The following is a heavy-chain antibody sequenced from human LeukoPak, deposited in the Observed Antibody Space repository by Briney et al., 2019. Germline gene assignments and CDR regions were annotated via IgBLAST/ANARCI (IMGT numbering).Heavy chain of an antibody. Sequence: ASVKVSCKASGYTFTGYYMHWVRQAPGQGLEWMGWINPNSGGTNYAQKFQGRVTMTRDTSISTAYMELSRLRSDDTAVYYCARGAGRIVVVPAASPGGYWGQGTLVTVSS. CDR1: GYTFTGYY. CDR2: INPNSGGT. CDR3: ARGAGRIVVVPAASPGGY. D-gene: IGHD2-2*01. J-gene: IGHJ4*02. V-gene: IGHV1-2*02.